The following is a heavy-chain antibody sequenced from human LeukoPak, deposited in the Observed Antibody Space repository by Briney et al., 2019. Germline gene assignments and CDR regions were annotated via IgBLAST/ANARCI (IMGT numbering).Heavy chain of an antibody. CDR3: ARYSSGWSPYYFDY. D-gene: IGHD6-19*01. V-gene: IGHV4-4*07. CDR2: IYTSGST. CDR1: GGSISSYY. J-gene: IGHJ4*02. Sequence: PSETLSLTCTVSGGSISSYYWSWIRQPAGKGLEWIGRIYTSGSTNYNPSLKSRVTMSVDTSENQFSLKLSSVTAADTAVYYCARYSSGWSPYYFDYWGQGTLVTVSS.